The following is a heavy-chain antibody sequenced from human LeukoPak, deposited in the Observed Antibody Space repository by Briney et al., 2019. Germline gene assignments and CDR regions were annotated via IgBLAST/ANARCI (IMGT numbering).Heavy chain of an antibody. V-gene: IGHV3-30*04. J-gene: IGHJ4*01. Sequence: GGSLRLSCAASGFTFSSYAMHWARQAPGKGLEWVAVISYDGRNKYYADSVKGRFTISRDNSKNTLYLQMNSLRAEDTAVYYCAKGIYSSGWSYFDYWGHGTLVTVSS. CDR2: ISYDGRNK. CDR1: GFTFSSYA. CDR3: AKGIYSSGWSYFDY. D-gene: IGHD6-19*01.